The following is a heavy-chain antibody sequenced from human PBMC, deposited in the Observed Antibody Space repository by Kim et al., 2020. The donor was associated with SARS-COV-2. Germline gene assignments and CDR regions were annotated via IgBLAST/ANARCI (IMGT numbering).Heavy chain of an antibody. V-gene: IGHV3-7*01. CDR2: IKQDGSEK. CDR1: GFTFSSYW. D-gene: IGHD3-22*01. J-gene: IGHJ4*02. Sequence: GGSLRLSCAASGFTFSSYWMSWVRQAPGKGLEWVANIKQDGSEKYYVDSVKGRFTISRDNAKNSLYLQMNSLRAEDTAVYYCARDFFRGGYYFDYWGQGTLVTVSS. CDR3: ARDFFRGGYYFDY.